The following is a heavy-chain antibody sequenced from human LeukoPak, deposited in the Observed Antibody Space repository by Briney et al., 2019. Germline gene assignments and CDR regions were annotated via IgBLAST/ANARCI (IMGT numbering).Heavy chain of an antibody. J-gene: IGHJ4*02. Sequence: GGSLRLSCAASGFTFRSYGMSWVRQPPGKGLEWVSAISGSGDGTNYADSVKGRFIIARDNSKHTLYLQMNSLRAEDTAVYSCAKYRGLRYYDDWGQGTLVTVSS. CDR1: GFTFRSYG. V-gene: IGHV3-23*01. CDR3: AKYRGLRYYDD. CDR2: ISGSGDGT. D-gene: IGHD3-22*01.